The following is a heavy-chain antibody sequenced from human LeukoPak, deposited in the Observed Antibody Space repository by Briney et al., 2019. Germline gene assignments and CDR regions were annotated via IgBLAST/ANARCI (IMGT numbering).Heavy chain of an antibody. CDR1: GGSVSGYY. V-gene: IGHV4-59*08. CDR2: IFYTGAT. CDR3: ARHDVVPVIRRGFDF. J-gene: IGHJ4*02. Sequence: SSETLSLTCIVSGGSVSGYYWSWIRQPTGKGLEWIGYIFYTGATLYSHSLRTRVTMSVDTSENQFSLKLNSVSAADTAVYYCARHDVVPVIRRGFDFWGQGILVTVSS. D-gene: IGHD2-21*02.